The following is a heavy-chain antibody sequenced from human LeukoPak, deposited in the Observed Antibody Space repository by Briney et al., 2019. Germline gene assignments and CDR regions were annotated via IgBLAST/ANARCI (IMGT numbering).Heavy chain of an antibody. D-gene: IGHD2-2*01. CDR1: GFTFSSYA. CDR2: ISGSGGSR. J-gene: IGHJ6*02. Sequence: GGALRLSCAASGFTFSSYARSWVRQAPGKGLEWVSAISGSGGSRYDADSVKGRSDISRAHSKNTLYLPMNRLRAEDTAVYYCAKEGRSNSWDYYYGMDVWGHGTTVTVSS. CDR3: AKEGRSNSWDYYYGMDV. V-gene: IGHV3-23*01.